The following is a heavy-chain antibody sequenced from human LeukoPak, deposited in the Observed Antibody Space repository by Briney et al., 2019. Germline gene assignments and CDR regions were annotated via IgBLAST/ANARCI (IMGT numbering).Heavy chain of an antibody. CDR3: AKEEGPLLWFGELL. D-gene: IGHD3-10*01. CDR1: GFTFDVYA. J-gene: IGHJ4*02. CDR2: ISGDGGST. V-gene: IGHV3-43*02. Sequence: PGGSLRLSCAASGFTFDVYAMHWVRQAPGKGLEWVSLISGDGGSTYYADSVKGRFTIYRHNSKNSLYRQMNSLRTEDTALYYCAKEEGPLLWFGELLWGQGTLVTVSS.